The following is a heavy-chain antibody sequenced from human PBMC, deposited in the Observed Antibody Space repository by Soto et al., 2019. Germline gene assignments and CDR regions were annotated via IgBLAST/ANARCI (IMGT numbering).Heavy chain of an antibody. CDR3: TRGGEMGDF. D-gene: IGHD3-16*01. CDR2: INTDGSNR. J-gene: IGHJ4*02. CDR1: GFTFSTYW. Sequence: GGSLRLSCAASGFTFSTYWMHWVRQVPGKGLVWVSGINTDGSNRNYADSVKGRFTMSRDNAKNTLYLQMNSLRAEDTAVYYCTRGGEMGDFWGQGTLVTVSS. V-gene: IGHV3-74*01.